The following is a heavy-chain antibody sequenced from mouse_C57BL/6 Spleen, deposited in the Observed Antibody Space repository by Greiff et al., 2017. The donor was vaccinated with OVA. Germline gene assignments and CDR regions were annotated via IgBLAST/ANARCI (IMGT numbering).Heavy chain of an antibody. D-gene: IGHD2-12*01. Sequence: VQLQQSGAELVRPGASVKLSCTASGFNIKDDYMHWVKQRPEQGLEWIGWIDPENGDTEYASKFQGKATITAHTSSNTAYLQLSSLTSEDTAVYYCTRGRRAYWGQGTLVTVSA. CDR1: GFNIKDDY. CDR3: TRGRRAY. J-gene: IGHJ3*01. V-gene: IGHV14-4*01. CDR2: IDPENGDT.